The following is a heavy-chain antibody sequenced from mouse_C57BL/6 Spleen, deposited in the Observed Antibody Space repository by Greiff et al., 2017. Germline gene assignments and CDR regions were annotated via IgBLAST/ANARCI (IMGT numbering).Heavy chain of an antibody. Sequence: QVQLKQSGAELVRPGTSVKVSCKASGYAFTNYLIEWVKQRPGQGLEWIGVINPGSGGTNYNEKFKGKATLTADKSSSTAYMQLSSLTSEDSAVYFCARWPLGGYFDYWGQGTTLTVSS. CDR2: INPGSGGT. CDR1: GYAFTNYL. J-gene: IGHJ2*01. CDR3: ARWPLGGYFDY. V-gene: IGHV1-54*01. D-gene: IGHD3-3*01.